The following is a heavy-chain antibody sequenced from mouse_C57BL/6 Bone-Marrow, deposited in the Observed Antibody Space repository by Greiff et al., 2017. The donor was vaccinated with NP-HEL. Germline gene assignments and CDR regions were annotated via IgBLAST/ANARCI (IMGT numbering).Heavy chain of an antibody. J-gene: IGHJ1*03. Sequence: VQLQQSGPELVKPGASVKMSCKASGYTFTDYNMHWVKQSHGKSLEWIGYINPNNGGTSYNQKFKGKATLTVNKSSSTAYMELRNLTSEDSAVYYCARDPRYYGSSYWYFDVWGTGTTVTVSS. V-gene: IGHV1-22*01. CDR1: GYTFTDYN. CDR3: ARDPRYYGSSYWYFDV. CDR2: INPNNGGT. D-gene: IGHD1-1*01.